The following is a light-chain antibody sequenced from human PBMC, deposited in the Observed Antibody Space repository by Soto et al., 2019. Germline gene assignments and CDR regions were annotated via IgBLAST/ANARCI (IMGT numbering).Light chain of an antibody. CDR2: AAS. V-gene: IGKV1-27*01. CDR3: QKYNSAPPMCT. CDR1: QGISNY. Sequence: DIQMTQSPSSLSASVGDRVTITCRASQGISNYLAWYQQKPGKVPKLLIYAASTLQSGVPSRFSGSGSGTDFTLTISSLQPEDVATYYCQKYNSAPPMCTFGQGTKLEIK. J-gene: IGKJ2*02.